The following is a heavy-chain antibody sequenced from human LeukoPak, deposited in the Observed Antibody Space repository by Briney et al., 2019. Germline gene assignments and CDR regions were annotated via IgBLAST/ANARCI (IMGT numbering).Heavy chain of an antibody. CDR1: GFSFSNYW. Sequence: GGSLRLSCAASGFSFSNYWMSWVRQVPGKGLEWVARIKQDGSEKYYVDSVKGRFTISRDNAKNSLYLQVNSLRAEDTAVYYCASSFLRLTVGGFDIWGQGTMVTVSS. D-gene: IGHD4-23*01. J-gene: IGHJ3*02. CDR2: IKQDGSEK. V-gene: IGHV3-7*01. CDR3: ASSFLRLTVGGFDI.